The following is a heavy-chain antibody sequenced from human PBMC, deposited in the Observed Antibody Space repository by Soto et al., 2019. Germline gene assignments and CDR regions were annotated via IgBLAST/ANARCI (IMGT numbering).Heavy chain of an antibody. CDR1: GYTLTELS. D-gene: IGHD4-17*01. CDR2: FDPEDGET. V-gene: IGHV1-24*01. Sequence: ASVKVSCKVSGYTLTELSRHWVRQAPGRGLEWMGGFDPEDGETIYAQKFQGRVTMTEDTSTDTAYMELSSLRSEDTAVYYCATWGSTPVNMTLDYCGQGTLITVSS. CDR3: ATWGSTPVNMTLDY. J-gene: IGHJ4*02.